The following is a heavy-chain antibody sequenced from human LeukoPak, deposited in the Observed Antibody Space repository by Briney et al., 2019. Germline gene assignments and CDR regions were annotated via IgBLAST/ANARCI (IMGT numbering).Heavy chain of an antibody. V-gene: IGHV6-1*01. J-gene: IGHJ4*02. Sequence: SQTLSLTCALSGDIFSSNNGAWNWIRQSPSRGLEWLGRTCFRSRWYNDFAESMKGRMTIDPDTSKNQFSLQLTSVTPEDTAVYYCARDLGTTGWYTFDYWGQGTLVTVSS. CDR3: ARDLGTTGWYTFDY. CDR1: GDIFSSNNGA. D-gene: IGHD6-19*01. CDR2: TCFRSRWYN.